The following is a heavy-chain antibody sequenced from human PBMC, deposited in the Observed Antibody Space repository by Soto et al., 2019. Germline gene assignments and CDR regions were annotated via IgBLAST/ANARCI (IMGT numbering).Heavy chain of an antibody. J-gene: IGHJ5*02. Sequence: ASVKVSCKASGYTFTSYGISWVRQAPGQGLEWMGWISAYNGNTNYAQKLQGRVTMTTDTSTSTAYMELRSLRSDDTAVYYCARGYFADFWSGMNWFDPWGQGTLVTVSS. CDR3: ARGYFADFWSGMNWFDP. V-gene: IGHV1-18*04. D-gene: IGHD3-3*01. CDR2: ISAYNGNT. CDR1: GYTFTSYG.